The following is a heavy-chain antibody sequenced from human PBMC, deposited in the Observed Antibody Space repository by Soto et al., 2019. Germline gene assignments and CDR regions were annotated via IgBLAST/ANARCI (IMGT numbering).Heavy chain of an antibody. CDR3: ARERGGAIIVGVTGTFDV. CDR2: IIAILGKA. CDR1: GGTFSSYA. J-gene: IGHJ3*01. V-gene: IGHV1-69*01. D-gene: IGHD3-22*01. Sequence: QVQLVQSGAEVKNPGSSVKVSCKASGGTFSSYAISCVRQAPGQGLEWMGGIIAILGKANYAEKFQGRVTITADESTRTGYMELSSVRSEDTPVYYCARERGGAIIVGVTGTFDVWGPGTLVTVSS.